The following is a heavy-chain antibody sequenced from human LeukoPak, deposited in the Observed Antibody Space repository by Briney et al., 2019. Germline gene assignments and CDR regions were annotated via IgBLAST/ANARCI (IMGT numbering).Heavy chain of an antibody. V-gene: IGHV3-48*01. D-gene: IGHD3-10*01. Sequence: PGGSLRLTCAASGLTFSSYSMNWVRQAPGKGLEWVSHISSSSSTIYYADSVKGRFTISRDNAKNSLYLQMNSLRAEDTAVYYCARDLSGYFDYWGQGTLVTVSS. CDR3: ARDLSGYFDY. CDR2: ISSSSSTI. CDR1: GLTFSSYS. J-gene: IGHJ4*02.